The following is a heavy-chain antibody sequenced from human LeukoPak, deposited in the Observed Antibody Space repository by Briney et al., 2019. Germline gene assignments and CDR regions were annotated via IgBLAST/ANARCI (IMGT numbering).Heavy chain of an antibody. CDR3: ARDPSIAALGTDRDDY. CDR2: IYYSGST. Sequence: SQTLSLTCTVSGGSISSGGYYWSWIRQHPGKGLEWIGYIYYSGSTYYNPSLKSRVTISVDTSKNQFSLKLSSVTAADTAVYYCARDPSIAALGTDRDDYWGQGTLVTVSS. CDR1: GGSISSGGYY. J-gene: IGHJ4*02. V-gene: IGHV4-31*03. D-gene: IGHD6-13*01.